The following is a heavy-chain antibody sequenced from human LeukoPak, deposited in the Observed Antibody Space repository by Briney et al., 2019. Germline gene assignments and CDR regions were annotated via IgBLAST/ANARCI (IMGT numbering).Heavy chain of an antibody. Sequence: SETLSLTCTVSGGSVSSGGYYWSWVRPHPGQGLELIGYIYYSGSTYYNPSLKSRVTISLDTSKNHFSLTLSSVTAADTAVYYCASALYYIYMDVWGKGTTVTVSS. CDR1: GGSVSSGGYY. CDR3: ASALYYIYMDV. J-gene: IGHJ6*03. V-gene: IGHV4-31*03. CDR2: IYYSGST.